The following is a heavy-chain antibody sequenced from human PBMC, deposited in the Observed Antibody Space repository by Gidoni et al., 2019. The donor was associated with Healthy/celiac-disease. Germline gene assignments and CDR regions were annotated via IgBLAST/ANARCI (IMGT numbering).Heavy chain of an antibody. CDR3: ARMNGYSYGYYFDH. CDR2: ISSSGSTT. D-gene: IGHD5-18*01. Sequence: QVQLVESGGGLVKPGGSLRLSGAASGSTVSDYYMSWIRQAPGKGLEWVSYISSSGSTTYYANSVEGRFTISRDNAKNSLYLQMNSLRAEDTAVYYCARMNGYSYGYYFDHWGQGTLVTVSS. CDR1: GSTVSDYY. J-gene: IGHJ4*02. V-gene: IGHV3-11*01.